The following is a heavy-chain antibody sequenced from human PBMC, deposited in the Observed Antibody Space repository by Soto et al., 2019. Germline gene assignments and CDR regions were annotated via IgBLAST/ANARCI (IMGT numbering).Heavy chain of an antibody. D-gene: IGHD3-3*01. CDR3: ARERTRYYDFWSGYYGALDY. Sequence: QVQLQQWGAGLLKPSETLSLTCAVYGGSFSGYYWSWIRQPPGKGLEWIGEINHSGSTNYNPSLKSRVTISVDTSKNQFSLKLSSVTAADTAVYYCARERTRYYDFWSGYYGALDYWGQGTLVTVSS. CDR2: INHSGST. V-gene: IGHV4-34*01. CDR1: GGSFSGYY. J-gene: IGHJ4*02.